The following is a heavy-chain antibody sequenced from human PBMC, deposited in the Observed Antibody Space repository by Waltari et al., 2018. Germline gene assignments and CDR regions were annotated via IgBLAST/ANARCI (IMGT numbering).Heavy chain of an antibody. Sequence: QVQLQESGPGLVKPSETLSLTCTVSGGSISSYYWSWIRQPAGKGLEWIGRIYTSGSTNYNPSLKSRVTMSVDTSKNQFSLKLSSVTAADTAVYYCARDGDYYDSSGYWFDPWGQGTLVTVSS. J-gene: IGHJ5*02. V-gene: IGHV4-4*07. D-gene: IGHD3-22*01. CDR3: ARDGDYYDSSGYWFDP. CDR1: GGSISSYY. CDR2: IYTSGST.